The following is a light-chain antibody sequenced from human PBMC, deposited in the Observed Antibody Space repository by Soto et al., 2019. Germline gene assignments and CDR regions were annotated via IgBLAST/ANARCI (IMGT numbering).Light chain of an antibody. CDR2: AAS. Sequence: IQLTQSPSFLSPSIGESVTITCRASQVISTSLAWYQVKPGKAPKLLIYAASTLESGVPSRFSATVSGTEFSLTISSLQPEDFATYYCQQSYSPPPITFGQGTRLEIK. J-gene: IGKJ5*01. CDR1: QVISTS. V-gene: IGKV1-9*01. CDR3: QQSYSPPPIT.